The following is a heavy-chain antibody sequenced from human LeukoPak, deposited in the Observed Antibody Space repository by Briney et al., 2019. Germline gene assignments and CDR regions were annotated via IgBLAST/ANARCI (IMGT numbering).Heavy chain of an antibody. J-gene: IGHJ4*02. Sequence: GGSLRLSCAASGFTFSSYAMHWVRQTPGKGLEWVAVIWYDGSDKYYADSVKGRFTISRDNSKNTLSLQMNSLRAEDTAVYYCASDQGLYWGQGTLVTVSS. V-gene: IGHV3-33*08. CDR1: GFTFSSYA. CDR2: IWYDGSDK. CDR3: ASDQGLY. D-gene: IGHD3/OR15-3a*01.